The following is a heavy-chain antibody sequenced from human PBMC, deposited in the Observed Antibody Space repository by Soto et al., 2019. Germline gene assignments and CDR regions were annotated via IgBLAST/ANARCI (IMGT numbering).Heavy chain of an antibody. CDR3: ARGAYDGDYYYGMDV. Sequence: SVKVSCKASGGTFSSYAISWVRQAPGQGLEWMGGIIPIFGTANYAQKFQGRVTITADESTSTAYMELSSLRSEDTAVYYCARGAYDGDYYYGMDVWGQGTTVTVSS. CDR1: GGTFSSYA. CDR2: IIPIFGTA. D-gene: IGHD5-12*01. J-gene: IGHJ6*02. V-gene: IGHV1-69*13.